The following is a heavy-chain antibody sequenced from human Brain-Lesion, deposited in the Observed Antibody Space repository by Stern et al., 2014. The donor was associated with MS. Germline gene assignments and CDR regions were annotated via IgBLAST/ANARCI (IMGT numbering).Heavy chain of an antibody. CDR3: ARKTDTAVGGDY. D-gene: IGHD5-18*01. V-gene: IGHV3-53*01. Sequence: MQLVQSGGGLIQPGGSLRLSCAASGFSVSTNFMSWVRKAPGKGLEWVSLMYSRGGTNYADSVKGRFTISRDSSKNTLYLQMSDLRAEDTAVYYCARKTDTAVGGDYWGPGTLVTVSS. CDR2: MYSRGGT. CDR1: GFSVSTNF. J-gene: IGHJ4*02.